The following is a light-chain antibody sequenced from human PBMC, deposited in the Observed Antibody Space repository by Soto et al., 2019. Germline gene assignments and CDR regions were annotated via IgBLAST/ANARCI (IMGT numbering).Light chain of an antibody. Sequence: DIQMTQSPSTLSASVGDRVTITCRASQSISTWLAWYQQKPGKAPKLLIYKASTLESGVPSRFSGSGSGTELTLTISNLQPDDFATYYCQQYVSYPLTFGGGTKVEI. CDR1: QSISTW. J-gene: IGKJ4*01. CDR3: QQYVSYPLT. CDR2: KAS. V-gene: IGKV1-5*03.